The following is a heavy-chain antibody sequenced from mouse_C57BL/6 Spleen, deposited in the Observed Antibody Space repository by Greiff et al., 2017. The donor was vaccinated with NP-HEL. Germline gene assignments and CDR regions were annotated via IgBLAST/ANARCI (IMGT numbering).Heavy chain of an antibody. D-gene: IGHD3-3*01. Sequence: VQLQQPGAELVKPGASVKLSCKASGYTFTSYWMQWVKQRPGQGLEWIGEIDPSDSYTNYNQKFKGKATLTVDTASSTAYMQLSSRTSEDSAVYYCASRGRFAYWGQGTLVSVSA. CDR2: IDPSDSYT. CDR3: ASRGRFAY. CDR1: GYTFTSYW. V-gene: IGHV1-50*01. J-gene: IGHJ3*01.